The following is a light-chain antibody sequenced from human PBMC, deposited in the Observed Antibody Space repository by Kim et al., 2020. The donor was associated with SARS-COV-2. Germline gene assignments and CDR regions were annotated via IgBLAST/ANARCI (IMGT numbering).Light chain of an antibody. Sequence: SASVGDRVTITCRASQGIRNDLGWYQQKPGKAPKLLIYATSSLQSGVPSRFSGSGSGTDFTLTISSLQPEDFATYYCLQDHNYPLTFGQGTKLEI. V-gene: IGKV1-6*01. CDR2: ATS. J-gene: IGKJ2*01. CDR1: QGIRND. CDR3: LQDHNYPLT.